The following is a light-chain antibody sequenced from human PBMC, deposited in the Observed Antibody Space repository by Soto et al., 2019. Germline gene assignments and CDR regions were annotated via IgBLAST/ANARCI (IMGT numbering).Light chain of an antibody. CDR1: QSIRSW. J-gene: IGKJ2*01. CDR3: QQYNSYPYT. CDR2: KAS. Sequence: DIPMTQSPSTLSASVGDRVTITCRASQSIRSWLAWYQQKPGKAPEVLIYKASSLEGEVPSRFSGSGSGTEFTLTISSLQPDDFATYYGQQYNSYPYTFGQGTNLEI. V-gene: IGKV1-5*03.